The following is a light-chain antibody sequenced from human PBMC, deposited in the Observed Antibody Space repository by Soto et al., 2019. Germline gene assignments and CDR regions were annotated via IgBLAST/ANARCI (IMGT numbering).Light chain of an antibody. CDR2: EVS. CDR3: SSYTSSSTRVV. Sequence: QSALTQPASVSGSPGQSITISCTGTSCDVGGYNYVSWYQQHPGKAPKLMIYEVSNRPSGVSNRFSGSKSGNTASLTISGLQAEDEADYYCSSYTSSSTRVVFGGGTQLTVL. V-gene: IGLV2-14*01. CDR1: SCDVGGYNY. J-gene: IGLJ2*01.